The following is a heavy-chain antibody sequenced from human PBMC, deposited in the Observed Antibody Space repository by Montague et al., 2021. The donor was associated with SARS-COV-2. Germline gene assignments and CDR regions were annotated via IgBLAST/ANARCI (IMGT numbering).Heavy chain of an antibody. J-gene: IGHJ4*02. CDR1: GFTFSSYW. CDR2: INSDGSST. CDR3: ALLTGSRDY. D-gene: IGHD2-15*01. V-gene: IGHV3-74*01. Sequence: SLILSCVASGFTFSSYWMHWVRQAPVKGLVWVSRINSDGSSTSYXDSVKGRFTISRDNAKNTLYLQMNSLRAEDTAVYYCALLTGSRDYWGQGTLVTVSS.